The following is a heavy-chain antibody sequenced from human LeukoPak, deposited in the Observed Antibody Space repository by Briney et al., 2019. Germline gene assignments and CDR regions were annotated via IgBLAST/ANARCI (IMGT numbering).Heavy chain of an antibody. D-gene: IGHD1-7*01. Sequence: SETLSLTCAVYGGSFSGYYWSWIRQPPGKGLEWIGEINHSGSTNYNPSLKSRVTISVDTSKNQFSLKLSSVTAADTAVYYCARGGPNWNYAGRGFDYWGQGTLVTVSS. CDR3: ARGGPNWNYAGRGFDY. CDR2: INHSGST. V-gene: IGHV4-34*01. J-gene: IGHJ4*02. CDR1: GGSFSGYY.